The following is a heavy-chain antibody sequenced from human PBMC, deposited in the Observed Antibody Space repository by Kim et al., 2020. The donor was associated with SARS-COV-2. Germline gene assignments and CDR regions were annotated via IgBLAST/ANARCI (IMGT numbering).Heavy chain of an antibody. D-gene: IGHD6-6*01. J-gene: IGHJ4*02. Sequence: YAEPGKGRFTTPRDKAKNSLYLQMNSLRAEDTAVYYCARAYSSSPGYFDYWGQGTLVTVSS. CDR3: ARAYSSSPGYFDY. V-gene: IGHV3-48*03.